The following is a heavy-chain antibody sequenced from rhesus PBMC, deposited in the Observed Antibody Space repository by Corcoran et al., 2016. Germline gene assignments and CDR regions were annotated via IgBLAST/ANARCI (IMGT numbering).Heavy chain of an antibody. CDR2: IYGSGGGT. Sequence: QVQLQESGPGLVQPSETLSLTCAVSGGSISDDYYLTWLRQPPGQGLEWIGYIYGSGGGTNYNPYLKNRVTISIDTSKNQFSLKLSSVTAADTAVYFCARHPDRGNYEYRFDVWGAGVLVTVFS. J-gene: IGHJ5-1*01. CDR3: ARHPDRGNYEYRFDV. CDR1: GGSISDDYY. V-gene: IGHV4-106*01. D-gene: IGHD4-35*01.